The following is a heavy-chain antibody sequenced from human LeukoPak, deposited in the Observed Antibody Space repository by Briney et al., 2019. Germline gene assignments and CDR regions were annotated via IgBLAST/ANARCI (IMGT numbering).Heavy chain of an antibody. J-gene: IGHJ3*02. CDR2: IVPILGIT. Sequence: SVNVSCMGSGGTLSRNACSWVRQAPGQGLEWMGRIVPILGITRYAHKFPGRVTTTANTSTNTVYMELNRLRSEDTAVYYCARAGYSSGRAAFDIWGQGAMVTVSS. CDR3: ARAGYSSGRAAFDI. V-gene: IGHV1-69*04. D-gene: IGHD6-19*01. CDR1: GGTLSRNA.